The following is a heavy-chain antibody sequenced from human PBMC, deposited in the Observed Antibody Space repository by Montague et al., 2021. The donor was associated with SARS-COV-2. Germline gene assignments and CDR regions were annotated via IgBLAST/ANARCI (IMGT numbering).Heavy chain of an antibody. CDR1: GDSISNYS. D-gene: IGHD4-11*01. Sequence: SETLSLTCSVSGDSISNYSWSWIRQSPGKGLEWIGYIYYGGSTNYNPSLTSRVTISVDTSKNQVSLKLTSVTAADTAVYYCARHLRVTTVTSHMYHYAMDVWGQGTTVTVSS. CDR2: IYYGGST. V-gene: IGHV4-59*08. J-gene: IGHJ6*02. CDR3: ARHLRVTTVTSHMYHYAMDV.